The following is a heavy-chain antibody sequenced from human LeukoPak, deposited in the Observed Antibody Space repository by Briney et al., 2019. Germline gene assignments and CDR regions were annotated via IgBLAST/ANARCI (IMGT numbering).Heavy chain of an antibody. CDR3: ARLLWFGEDGNWFDP. Sequence: RASVKVSCKASGYTFTGYYMHWVRQAPGQGLEWMGWINPNSGGTNYAQKFQGRVTMTRDTSISTAYMELSRLRSDDTVVYYCARLLWFGEDGNWFDPWGQGTLVTVSS. J-gene: IGHJ5*02. V-gene: IGHV1-2*02. CDR1: GYTFTGYY. CDR2: INPNSGGT. D-gene: IGHD3-10*01.